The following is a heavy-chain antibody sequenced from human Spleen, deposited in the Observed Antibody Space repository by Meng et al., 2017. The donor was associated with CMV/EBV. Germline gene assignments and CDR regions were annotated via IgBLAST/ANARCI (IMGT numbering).Heavy chain of an antibody. CDR2: TSGSGGST. V-gene: IGHV3-23*01. D-gene: IGHD3-3*01. CDR1: GFTFCSFA. J-gene: IGHJ5*02. Sequence: GFTFCSFARSWVPQAPGNGLEWCSTTSGSGGSTYYADSVKGLFTISRDNSKNTLYLQMHSLRAEDTAVYYCAKDLCSLEPPPNWFDPWGQGTLVTVSS. CDR3: AKDLCSLEPPPNWFDP.